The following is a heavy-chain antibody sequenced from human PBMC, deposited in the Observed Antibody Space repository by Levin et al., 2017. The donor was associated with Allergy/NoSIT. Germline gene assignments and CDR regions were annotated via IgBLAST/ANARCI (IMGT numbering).Heavy chain of an antibody. CDR1: GFTFSSYS. J-gene: IGHJ4*02. CDR2: ISSSSSYI. D-gene: IGHD4-23*01. CDR3: ARDNDYGGPNGPTNFDY. V-gene: IGHV3-21*01. Sequence: PGGSLRLSCAASGFTFSSYSMNWVRQAPGKGLEWVSSISSSSSYIYYADSVKGRFTISRDNAKNSLYLQMNSLRAEDTAVYYCARDNDYGGPNGPTNFDYWGQGTLVTVSS.